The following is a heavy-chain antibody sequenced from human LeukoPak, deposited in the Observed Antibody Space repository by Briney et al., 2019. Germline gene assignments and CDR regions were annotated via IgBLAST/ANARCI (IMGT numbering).Heavy chain of an antibody. CDR1: GYSISNGYF. CDR2: IFHTGST. Sequence: SETLSLTCRVSGYSISNGYFWGWIRQSPGKGLEWVGSIFHTGSTYYNPSLKSRVTISVDTSKNQFSLKLSSVPAADTAVYYCARPQASYYYYMDVWGKGTTVTISS. CDR3: ARPQASYYYYMDV. J-gene: IGHJ6*03. V-gene: IGHV4-38-2*02.